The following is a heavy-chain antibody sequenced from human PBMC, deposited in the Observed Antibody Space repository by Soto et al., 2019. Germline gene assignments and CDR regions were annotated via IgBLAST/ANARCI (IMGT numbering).Heavy chain of an antibody. D-gene: IGHD3-22*01. CDR3: ARVGPWVPYYYDSCPYTFENWFDP. Sequence: PSETLSLTCAVSGYSISSGYYWGWLRQPPGKGLEWIGSIYYGGSTYYNPSLNSRVTLSIDMTNNHVSLILNSVSAADTAVYYCARVGPWVPYYYDSCPYTFENWFDPWGQGTLVTVSS. V-gene: IGHV4-38-2*01. CDR2: IYYGGST. CDR1: GYSISSGYY. J-gene: IGHJ5*02.